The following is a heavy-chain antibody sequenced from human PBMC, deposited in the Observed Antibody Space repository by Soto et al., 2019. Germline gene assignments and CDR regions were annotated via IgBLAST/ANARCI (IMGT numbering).Heavy chain of an antibody. Sequence: GGSLRLSCAASGFTFGSYSVNWVRQAPGKGLEWVSYISSSSSTIYYADSVKGRFTISRDNAKSSLYLQMNSLRDEDTAVYYCARDKGPPYYDFWSGYYAGNMDVWGQGTTVTVSS. J-gene: IGHJ6*02. V-gene: IGHV3-48*02. CDR3: ARDKGPPYYDFWSGYYAGNMDV. CDR2: ISSSSSTI. D-gene: IGHD3-3*01. CDR1: GFTFGSYS.